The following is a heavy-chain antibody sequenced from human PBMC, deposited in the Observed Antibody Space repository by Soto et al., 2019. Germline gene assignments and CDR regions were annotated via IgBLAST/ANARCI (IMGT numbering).Heavy chain of an antibody. CDR1: GGTISSSNW. CDR3: ARVPRAYYDFWSGHYGMDV. CDR2: IYHSGST. Sequence: SETLSLTCAVSGGTISSSNWWRGVRQPPGKGLEWIGEIYHSGSTNYNPSLKSRVTISVDKSKNQFSLKLSSVTAADTAVYYCARVPRAYYDFWSGHYGMDVWGQGTTVTVSS. J-gene: IGHJ6*02. D-gene: IGHD3-3*01. V-gene: IGHV4-4*02.